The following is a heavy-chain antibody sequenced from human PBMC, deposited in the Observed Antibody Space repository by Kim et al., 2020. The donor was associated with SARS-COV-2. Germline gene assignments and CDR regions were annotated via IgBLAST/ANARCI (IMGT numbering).Heavy chain of an antibody. D-gene: IGHD3-10*01. CDR3: AKIFHYGSGRYLYSFDY. Sequence: VWGRFTISRDNPNNTLYLQINSLRAEHTAVYYCAKIFHYGSGRYLYSFDYWGQGSLVTVSS. V-gene: IGHV3-23*01. J-gene: IGHJ4*02.